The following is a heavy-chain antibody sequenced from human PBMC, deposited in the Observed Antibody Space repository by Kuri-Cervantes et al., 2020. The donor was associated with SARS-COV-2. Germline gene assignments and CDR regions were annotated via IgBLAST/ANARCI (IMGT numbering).Heavy chain of an antibody. D-gene: IGHD6-13*01. Sequence: GESLKISCAASGFTFSTYRMHWVRQAPGKGLEWVSVISFDESDKSYVDSVKGRLTISRDNSKSTLYLQMNSLRAEDTAVYYCAKDHGPYSRATAYYGMDVWGQGTTVTVSS. CDR1: GFTFSTYR. CDR2: ISFDESDK. V-gene: IGHV3-30*18. J-gene: IGHJ6*02. CDR3: AKDHGPYSRATAYYGMDV.